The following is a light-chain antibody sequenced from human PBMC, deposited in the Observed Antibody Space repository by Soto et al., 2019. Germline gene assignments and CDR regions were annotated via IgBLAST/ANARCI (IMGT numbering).Light chain of an antibody. Sequence: EIVLTQSPGTLSLSPGERATLSCRASQSVSSSYLACYEQTPGQSPRLLIYGASSRATGIPDRFSGSVSGTSFSLTLNIREPDDFALYYCHQSGSSSWTFGHGTMVEIK. CDR1: QSVSSSY. CDR2: GAS. V-gene: IGKV3-20*01. CDR3: HQSGSSSWT. J-gene: IGKJ1*01.